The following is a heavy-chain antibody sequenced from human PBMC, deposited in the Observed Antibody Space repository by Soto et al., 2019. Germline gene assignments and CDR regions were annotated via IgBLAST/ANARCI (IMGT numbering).Heavy chain of an antibody. Sequence: PGGSLRLSCAASGFTFDDYAMHWVRQAPGKGLEWVSLISWDGGSTYYADSVKGRFTISRDNSKNSLYLQMNSLRAEDTALYYCAKDKMAVTTAERYCYGMDVWGQGTTVTVSS. D-gene: IGHD4-17*01. V-gene: IGHV3-43D*04. CDR1: GFTFDDYA. CDR3: AKDKMAVTTAERYCYGMDV. J-gene: IGHJ6*02. CDR2: ISWDGGST.